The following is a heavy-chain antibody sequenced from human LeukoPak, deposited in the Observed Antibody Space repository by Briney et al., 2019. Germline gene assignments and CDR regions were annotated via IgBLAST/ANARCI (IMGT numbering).Heavy chain of an antibody. D-gene: IGHD6-13*01. CDR1: GYTFTANY. J-gene: IGHJ4*02. CDR3: TAGSSSWYPGY. CDR2: INPNSGGT. Sequence: ASVKVSCKAPGYTFTANYMHWVRQAPGQGLEWMGWINPNSGGTKYAQKFQGVVTMTRDTTISTAYMELSSLRSDDTAVYYCTAGSSSWYPGYWGQGTLVTVSS. V-gene: IGHV1-2*02.